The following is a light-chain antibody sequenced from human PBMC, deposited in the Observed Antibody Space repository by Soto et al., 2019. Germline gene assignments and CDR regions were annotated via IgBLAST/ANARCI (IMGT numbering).Light chain of an antibody. CDR1: QGISHF. CDR3: QKYDTASFT. Sequence: DIQMTQSPSSLSASVGDRVTITCRASQGISHFLAWYQQKPGKVPKLLIYAASILQSGVPPRFSGSGSGTEFTLTISSLQPEDVATYYCQKYDTASFTFGPGTKVDIK. J-gene: IGKJ3*01. V-gene: IGKV1-27*01. CDR2: AAS.